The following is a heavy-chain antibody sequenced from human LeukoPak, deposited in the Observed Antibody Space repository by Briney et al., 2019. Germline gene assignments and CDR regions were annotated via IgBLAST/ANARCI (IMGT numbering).Heavy chain of an antibody. Sequence: ASVKVSCKASGYTFTGYYMHWVRQAPGQGLEWMGWINPNSGGTNYAQKFQGRVTMTRDTPISTAYMELSRLRSDDTAVYYCARGRGVPAAKNAFDIWGQGTMVTVSS. CDR1: GYTFTGYY. CDR3: ARGRGVPAAKNAFDI. CDR2: INPNSGGT. V-gene: IGHV1-2*02. J-gene: IGHJ3*02. D-gene: IGHD2-2*01.